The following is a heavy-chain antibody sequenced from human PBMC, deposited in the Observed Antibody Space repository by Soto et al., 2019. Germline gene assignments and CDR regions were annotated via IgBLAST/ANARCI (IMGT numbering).Heavy chain of an antibody. J-gene: IGHJ5*02. CDR2: TYYRSKWYN. Sequence: SQTLSLTCAISGDSVSSNSAAWNWIRQSPSRGLEWLGRTYYRSKWYNDYAVSVKSRITINPDTSKNQFSLQLNSVTPEDTAVYYCERGPWQVVVPGPPRENWFAPGGQETLVTVSS. D-gene: IGHD2-2*01. V-gene: IGHV6-1*01. CDR3: ERGPWQVVVPGPPRENWFAP. CDR1: GDSVSSNSAA.